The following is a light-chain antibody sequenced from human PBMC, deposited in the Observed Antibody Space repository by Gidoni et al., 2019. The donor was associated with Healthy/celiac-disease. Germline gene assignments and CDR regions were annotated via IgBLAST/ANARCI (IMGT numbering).Light chain of an antibody. Sequence: DIQMTQSPSSLSASVGDRVTINCRASQSISSYLNWYQQKPGKAPKLLIYAASSLRSGVPSRFSGSGSGTDFTLTISSLQPEDFATYYCQQSYSTPPYTFGQGTKLEIK. V-gene: IGKV1-39*01. CDR1: QSISSY. J-gene: IGKJ2*01. CDR2: AAS. CDR3: QQSYSTPPYT.